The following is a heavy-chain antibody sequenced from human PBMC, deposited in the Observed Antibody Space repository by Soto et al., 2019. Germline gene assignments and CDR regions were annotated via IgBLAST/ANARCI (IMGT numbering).Heavy chain of an antibody. CDR1: GLIFSDYA. V-gene: IGHV3-23*01. J-gene: IGHJ3*02. D-gene: IGHD2-8*01. CDR2: ISGSGGAT. CDR3: ASRPTRDAIHLLFTGSFDI. Sequence: GGSLRLSCAASGLIFSDYAMIWVRQAPEKGLEWVSAISGSGGATFYADSVRGRFAISRDNSKGTVYLQMNNLRVDDTALYYCASRPTRDAIHLLFTGSFDIWGQGTMVTVSS.